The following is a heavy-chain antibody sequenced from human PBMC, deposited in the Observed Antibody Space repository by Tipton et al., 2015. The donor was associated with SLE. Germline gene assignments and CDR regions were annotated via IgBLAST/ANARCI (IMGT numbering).Heavy chain of an antibody. CDR1: GYTFTSYG. D-gene: IGHD6-6*01. J-gene: IGHJ3*02. CDR2: ISAYHGNT. CDR3: AIPRGIAARDDAFDI. Sequence: QSGPEVKKPGASVKVSCKASGYTFTSYGISWVRQAPGPGLEWMGWISAYHGNTNYAQKLQGRVTMTTDTSTSTAYMELRSLRSDDTAVYYCAIPRGIAARDDAFDIGGQGTMVTVSS. V-gene: IGHV1-18*01.